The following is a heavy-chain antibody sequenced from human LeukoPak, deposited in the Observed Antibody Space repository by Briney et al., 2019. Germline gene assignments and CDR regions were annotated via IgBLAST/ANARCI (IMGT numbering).Heavy chain of an antibody. V-gene: IGHV4-4*02. D-gene: IGHD3-10*01. Sequence: PSETLSLTCAVSGDSISISKWWSWVRQPPGKGLEWIGEIHHSGTTNFNPSLKSRVTILVDKSKNQFSLKLSSVTAADTAVYYCARRDYYGSGSEYRCFDYWGQGSLVTVSS. J-gene: IGHJ4*02. CDR1: GDSISISKW. CDR3: ARRDYYGSGSEYRCFDY. CDR2: IHHSGTT.